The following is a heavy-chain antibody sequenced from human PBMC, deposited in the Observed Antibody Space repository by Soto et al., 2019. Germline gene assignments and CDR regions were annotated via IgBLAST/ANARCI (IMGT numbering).Heavy chain of an antibody. J-gene: IGHJ3*02. D-gene: IGHD1-1*01. CDR2: ISGSGAST. V-gene: IGHV3-23*01. CDR3: AKDARSNWNTGHYNEAFDI. Sequence: EVQLLESGGGLVQPGGSLRLSCAASGFTFSSYAMSWVRQAPGKGLEWVSAISGSGASTYYADSVKGRFTISRDNSKNTLYVQMNSLRAEDTALYYCAKDARSNWNTGHYNEAFDIWGQGTMVTVSS. CDR1: GFTFSSYA.